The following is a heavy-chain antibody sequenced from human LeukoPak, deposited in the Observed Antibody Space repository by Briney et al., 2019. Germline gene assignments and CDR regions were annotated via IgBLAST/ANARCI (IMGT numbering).Heavy chain of an antibody. J-gene: IGHJ4*02. D-gene: IGHD1-1*01. CDR2: ISGSGNTI. CDR3: AQRFDY. V-gene: IGHV3-48*04. Sequence: GGSLRLSCAASGFSFSTYGMNWVRQAPGKGLEWVSYISGSGNTIYYADSVKGRFTISRDNAKNSLYLQMNSLRAEDTAVYYCAQRFDYWGQGTLVTVSS. CDR1: GFSFSTYG.